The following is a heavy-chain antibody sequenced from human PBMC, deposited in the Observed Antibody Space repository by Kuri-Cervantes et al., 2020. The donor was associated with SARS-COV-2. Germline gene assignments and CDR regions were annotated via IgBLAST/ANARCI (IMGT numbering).Heavy chain of an antibody. CDR3: ARGYEVRGVIIYYYGMDV. CDR1: GFTFSDYY. V-gene: IGHV3-11*01. Sequence: GESLKISCAASGFTFSDYYMSWIRQAPGKGLEWVSYISSSGSTIYYADSVKGRFTISRDNAKNSLYLQMNSLRAEDTAVYYCARGYEVRGVIIYYYGMDVWGQGTTVTGSS. J-gene: IGHJ6*02. CDR2: ISSSGSTI. D-gene: IGHD3-10*01.